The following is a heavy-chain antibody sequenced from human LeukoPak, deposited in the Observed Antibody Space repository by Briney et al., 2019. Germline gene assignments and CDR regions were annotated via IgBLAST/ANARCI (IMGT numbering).Heavy chain of an antibody. CDR3: TKVHLTYKYDSSGYGFQDY. Sequence: GGSLRLSCAASGFTFSSYGMHWVRQAPGQGLEWVAVISYDGSTTYYADSLKGRFTISRDNSKNMVYLQMNNLRAGDTAVYYCTKVHLTYKYDSSGYGFQDYWGQGTLVTVSS. J-gene: IGHJ4*02. CDR1: GFTFSSYG. D-gene: IGHD3-22*01. V-gene: IGHV3-30*18. CDR2: ISYDGSTT.